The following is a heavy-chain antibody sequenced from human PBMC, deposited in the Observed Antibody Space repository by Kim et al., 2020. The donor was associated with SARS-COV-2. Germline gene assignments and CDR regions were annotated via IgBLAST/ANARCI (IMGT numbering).Heavy chain of an antibody. CDR2: IIPRLGIA. Sequence: SVKVSCKASGDTFSSYAITWVRQAPGQGLEWMARIIPRLGIAHYAQKFQGRVTINADKSTYTVSMDLSSLRSEDTAIYYCARAVVRGLGWFDPWGQGTL. CDR1: GDTFSSYA. D-gene: IGHD3-10*01. V-gene: IGHV1-69*04. J-gene: IGHJ5*02. CDR3: ARAVVRGLGWFDP.